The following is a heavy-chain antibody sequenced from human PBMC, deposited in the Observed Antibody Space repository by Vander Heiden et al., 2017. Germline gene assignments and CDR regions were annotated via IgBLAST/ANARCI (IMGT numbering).Heavy chain of an antibody. D-gene: IGHD3-3*01. J-gene: IGHJ6*02. CDR3: AREVYDFWSGSKHYYGMDV. V-gene: IGHV1-18*01. CDR2: ISAYNGNT. Sequence: QVQLVQSGAEVKKPGASVKVSCKASGYTFTSYGISWVRQAPGQGLELMGWISAYNGNTNYAQKLQGRVTMTTDTSTSTAYMELRSLRSDDTAVYYCAREVYDFWSGSKHYYGMDVWGQGTTVTVSS. CDR1: GYTFTSYG.